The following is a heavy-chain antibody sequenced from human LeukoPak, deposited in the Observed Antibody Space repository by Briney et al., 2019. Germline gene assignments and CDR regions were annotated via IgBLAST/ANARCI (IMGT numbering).Heavy chain of an antibody. J-gene: IGHJ4*02. Sequence: GGSLRLSCAASGFTLSSYGMHWVRQAPGKGLEWVAGISYDGSNKYYADSVKGRFTISRDNSKNTLYLQMNSLRAEDTAVYYCAKVGEVGATHLYYFDYWGQGTLVTVSS. CDR3: AKVGEVGATHLYYFDY. CDR2: ISYDGSNK. D-gene: IGHD1-26*01. CDR1: GFTLSSYG. V-gene: IGHV3-30*18.